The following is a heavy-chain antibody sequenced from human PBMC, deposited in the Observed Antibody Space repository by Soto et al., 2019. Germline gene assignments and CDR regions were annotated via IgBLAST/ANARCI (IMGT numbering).Heavy chain of an antibody. CDR1: GYTFTTYG. CDR3: ARGRYGDY. CDR2: ISAQNGNT. D-gene: IGHD1-1*01. V-gene: IGHV1-18*01. Sequence: QVHLVQSGAEVKKPGASVKVSCKGSGYTFTTYGITRVRQAPGQVLEWMGWISAQNGNTNYAQKLQGIVTVTRDTSTSTDYMELRSLRADDTAVYYCARGRYGDYWGQGALVTVSS. J-gene: IGHJ4*02.